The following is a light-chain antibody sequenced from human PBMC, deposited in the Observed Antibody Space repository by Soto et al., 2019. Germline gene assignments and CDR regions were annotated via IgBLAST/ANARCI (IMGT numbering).Light chain of an antibody. CDR2: DAS. CDR3: QHYGSSHSNT. V-gene: IGKV3-20*01. CDR1: QSVSSNY. Sequence: EIVLTQTPCTLSLSPGERSALGCVSGQSVSSNYLGWYQQKPGQAPRLLIYDASSRATGTPDRFSGSGSGTDFTLTISRLEPEDFAVYYCQHYGSSHSNTFGQGTRLEIK. J-gene: IGKJ5*01.